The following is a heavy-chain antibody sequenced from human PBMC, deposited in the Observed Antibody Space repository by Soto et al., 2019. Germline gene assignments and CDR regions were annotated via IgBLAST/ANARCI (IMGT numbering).Heavy chain of an antibody. J-gene: IGHJ5*02. Sequence: EVQLVESGGGLVQPGESLRLSCAASGFTFSINSMNWVRQAPGKGLEWVSYISNGGATIYYADSVKGRFTISRDNAKNSLYLQMNSLRDEDTAVYYCVREWFGELSCGQGTLVTVSS. CDR3: VREWFGELS. CDR2: ISNGGATI. V-gene: IGHV3-48*02. D-gene: IGHD3-10*01. CDR1: GFTFSINS.